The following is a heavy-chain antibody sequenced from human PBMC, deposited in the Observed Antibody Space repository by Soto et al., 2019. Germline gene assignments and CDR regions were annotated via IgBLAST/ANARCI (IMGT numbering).Heavy chain of an antibody. CDR2: IIPALNTV. V-gene: IGHV1-69*08. CDR1: GGTFSSYT. D-gene: IGHD3-10*01. J-gene: IGHJ4*02. CDR3: ARSNYYYDSRTYYNSFDF. Sequence: QVQLVQSGAAVKKPGSSVKVSCKASGGTFSSYTFTWVRQAPGQGLEWMGRIIPALNTVNYAQNFQGRLTITAAMSTSTAYLELSSLRSEDTAVYYCARSNYYYDSRTYYNSFDFWGQGTLVTVSS.